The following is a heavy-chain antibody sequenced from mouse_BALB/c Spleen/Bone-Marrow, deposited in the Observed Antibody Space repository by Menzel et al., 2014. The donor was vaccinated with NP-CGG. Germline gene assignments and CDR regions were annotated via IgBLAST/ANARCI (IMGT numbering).Heavy chain of an antibody. Sequence: EVHLVESGGGLVQPGGSLRLSCATSGFTFTDYYMNWVRQPPGKALEWLGFIRNKANGYTTEYSASVKSRFTISRDNSQSILYLQMNTLRVDDSATYYCARDKGRVFFDYWGQGTTLTVSS. CDR2: IRNKANGYTT. V-gene: IGHV7-3*02. J-gene: IGHJ2*01. CDR1: GFTFTDYY. CDR3: ARDKGRVFFDY.